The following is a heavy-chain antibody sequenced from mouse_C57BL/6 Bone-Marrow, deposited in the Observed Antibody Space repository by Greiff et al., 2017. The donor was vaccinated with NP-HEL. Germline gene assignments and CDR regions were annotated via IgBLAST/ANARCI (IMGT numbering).Heavy chain of an antibody. CDR3: AKSWYYAMDY. Sequence: QVQLKESGPGLVAPSQSLSITCTVSGFSLTSYGVSWVRQPPGKGLEWLGVIWGDGSTNYHSALISRLSISKDNSKSQVFLKLNRRQTDDTATYYCAKSWYYAMDYWGQGTSVTVSS. CDR1: GFSLTSYG. V-gene: IGHV2-3*01. J-gene: IGHJ4*01. CDR2: IWGDGST.